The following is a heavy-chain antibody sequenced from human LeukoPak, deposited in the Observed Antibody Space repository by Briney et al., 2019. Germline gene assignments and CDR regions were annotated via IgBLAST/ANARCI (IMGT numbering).Heavy chain of an antibody. V-gene: IGHV4-30-4*01. CDR3: ARDTRGDYYFDY. J-gene: IGHJ4*02. D-gene: IGHD4-17*01. Sequence: SQTLSLTCTVSGGSISSGDYYWTWIRQPPGKGLEWFGYIYYSGSTYYNPSLKSRITISVDTSKNQFSLKLSSVTAADTAVYYCARDTRGDYYFDYWGQGTLVTVSS. CDR1: GGSISSGDYY. CDR2: IYYSGST.